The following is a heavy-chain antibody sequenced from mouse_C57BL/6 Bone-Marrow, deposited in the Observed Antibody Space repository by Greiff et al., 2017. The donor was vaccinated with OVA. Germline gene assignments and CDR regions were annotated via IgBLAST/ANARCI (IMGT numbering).Heavy chain of an antibody. CDR1: GYTFTSYW. CDR2: IYPGSGST. CDR3: ARWVYYGPSMGY. V-gene: IGHV1-55*01. D-gene: IGHD1-1*01. Sequence: QVQLQQPGAELVKPGASVPMSCKASGYTFTSYWITWVKQRPGHGLEWIGDIYPGSGSTNYNEQFKSKATLTVDTSSSTAYMQLSSLTSEDSAGYYCARWVYYGPSMGYWGQGTSVTVSS. J-gene: IGHJ4*01.